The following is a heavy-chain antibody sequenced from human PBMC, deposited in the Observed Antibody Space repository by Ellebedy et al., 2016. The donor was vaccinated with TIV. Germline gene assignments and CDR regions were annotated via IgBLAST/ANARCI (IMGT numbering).Heavy chain of an antibody. Sequence: AASVKVSCKASGYTFTRHWMHWVRRAPGQGLEWMGLINPNGGATTYAQRFQGRITLTRDTSTNTVYMELSSLRSEDTAVYYCARDHSSRRTAWWFDPWGQGTLVTVSS. J-gene: IGHJ5*02. CDR1: GYTFTRHW. CDR2: INPNGGAT. CDR3: ARDHSSRRTAWWFDP. V-gene: IGHV1-46*01.